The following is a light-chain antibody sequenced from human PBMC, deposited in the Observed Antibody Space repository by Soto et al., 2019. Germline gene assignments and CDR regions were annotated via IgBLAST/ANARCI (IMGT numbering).Light chain of an antibody. CDR2: GNS. V-gene: IGLV1-40*01. CDR1: SSNIGAGYD. Sequence: VLTQPPSVSGAPGQRVTISCTGSSSNIGAGYDVHWYQQLPGTAPKLLIYGNSNRPSGVPDRFSGSKSGTSASLAITGLQAEDEADYYCQSYDSSLSGSDVFGTGTKVTVL. CDR3: QSYDSSLSGSDV. J-gene: IGLJ1*01.